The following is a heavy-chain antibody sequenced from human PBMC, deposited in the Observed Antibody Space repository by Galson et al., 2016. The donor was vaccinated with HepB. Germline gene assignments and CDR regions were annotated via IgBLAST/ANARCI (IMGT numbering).Heavy chain of an antibody. Sequence: CAISGDSVSSNSAAWNWIRQSPSRGLEWLGRPYYRSKWFNDYAPPVKRRINISPDTSKNQFSLQLNSVTPEDTAVYYCARTNSKTYGGGNLDYWGQGTLVTGSS. CDR1: GDSVSSNSAA. CDR2: PYYRSKWFN. V-gene: IGHV6-1*01. J-gene: IGHJ4*01. CDR3: ARTNSKTYGGGNLDY. D-gene: IGHD4-23*01.